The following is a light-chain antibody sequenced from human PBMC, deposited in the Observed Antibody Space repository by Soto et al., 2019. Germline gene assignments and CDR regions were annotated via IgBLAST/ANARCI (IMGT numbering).Light chain of an antibody. CDR1: QSVSSSY. CDR3: QQYNKWPLT. V-gene: IGKV3-15*01. J-gene: IGKJ1*01. Sequence: THYPGTLALSPVERAPLSCSASQSVSSSYLAWYQQTPGQAPRLLIYGASTRATGIPVRFSGSASGTEFTLTISSLQSEDFTVYYCQQYNKWPLTFGQGSKVDIK. CDR2: GAS.